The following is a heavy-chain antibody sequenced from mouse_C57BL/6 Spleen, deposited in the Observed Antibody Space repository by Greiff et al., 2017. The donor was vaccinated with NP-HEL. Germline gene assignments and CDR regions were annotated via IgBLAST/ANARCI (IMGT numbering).Heavy chain of an antibody. J-gene: IGHJ2*01. CDR3: ARGAGRGYFDY. V-gene: IGHV2-2*01. D-gene: IGHD3-3*01. Sequence: QVQLKESGPGLVQPSQSLSITCTVPGFSLTSYGLHWVRHSPGKGLAWLGVIWSGGSTADNAAFISRLCISKDNSKSQVFFKMNSLQADDTAIYYCARGAGRGYFDYWGQGTTLTVSS. CDR1: GFSLTSYG. CDR2: IWSGGST.